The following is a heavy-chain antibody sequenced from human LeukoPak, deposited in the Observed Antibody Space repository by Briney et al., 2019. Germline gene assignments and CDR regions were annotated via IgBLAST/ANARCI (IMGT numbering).Heavy chain of an antibody. Sequence: SVKVSCKASGGSFSSYAISWVRQAPGQGLEWMGGIIPIFGTANYAQKFQGRVTITADESTSTAYMELSSLRSEDTAVYYCARERTRLQHHPYYFDCWGQGTLVSVSS. CDR3: ARERTRLQHHPYYFDC. CDR1: GGSFSSYA. V-gene: IGHV1-69*13. CDR2: IIPIFGTA. J-gene: IGHJ4*02. D-gene: IGHD4-11*01.